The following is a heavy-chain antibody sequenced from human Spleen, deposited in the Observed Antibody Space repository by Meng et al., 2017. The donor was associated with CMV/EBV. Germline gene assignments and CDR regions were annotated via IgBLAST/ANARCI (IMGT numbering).Heavy chain of an antibody. V-gene: IGHV3-23*01. CDR2: ISGSGGST. CDR3: ARDGYGGNSFDY. Sequence: GESLKISCAASGFTFSSYAMSWVRQAPGKGLEWVSAISGSGGSTYYADSVKGRFTISRDNSKNTLYLQMNSLRAEDTAVYYCARDGYGGNSFDYWGQGTLVTVSS. D-gene: IGHD4-23*01. CDR1: GFTFSSYA. J-gene: IGHJ4*02.